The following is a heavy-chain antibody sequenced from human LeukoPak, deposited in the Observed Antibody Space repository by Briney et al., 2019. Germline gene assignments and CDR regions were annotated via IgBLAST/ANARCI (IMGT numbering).Heavy chain of an antibody. Sequence: GGSLRLSCAASGFTFSDYYMDWIRQAPGKGLEWVSYISRSGSTIFYADSAKGRFTISRDNAKNSLYQQMSSLRAEDTAVYYCARGLRDSSSSGYSYYYMDVWGKGTTVTVSS. CDR3: ARGLRDSSSSGYSYYYMDV. CDR2: ISRSGSTI. V-gene: IGHV3-11*01. CDR1: GFTFSDYY. J-gene: IGHJ6*03. D-gene: IGHD6-6*01.